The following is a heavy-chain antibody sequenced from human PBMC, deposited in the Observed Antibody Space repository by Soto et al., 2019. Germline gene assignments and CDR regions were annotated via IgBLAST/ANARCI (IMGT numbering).Heavy chain of an antibody. V-gene: IGHV3-11*01. CDR3: STMVRGLGSGYYYYYMDV. CDR2: ISSSGSTI. CDR1: GFTFSDYY. D-gene: IGHD3-10*01. Sequence: GGSLRLSCAASGFTFSDYYMSWIRQAPGKGLEWVSYISSSGSTIYYADSVKGRFTISRDNAKNSLYLQMNSLRAEDTAVYYCSTMVRGLGSGYYYYYMDVWGKGTTVTVSS. J-gene: IGHJ6*03.